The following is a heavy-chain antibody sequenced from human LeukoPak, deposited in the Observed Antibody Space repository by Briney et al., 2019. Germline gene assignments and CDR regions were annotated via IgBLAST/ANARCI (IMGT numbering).Heavy chain of an antibody. CDR2: IRYDGSNK. CDR3: AKTHLTPGVAADY. J-gene: IGHJ4*02. Sequence: RPGGSLRLSCAASGFTFSSYGMHWVRQAPGKGLEWVAFIRYDGSNKYYADSVKGRFTISRDNSKNTLYLRMNSLRAEDTAVYYCAKTHLTPGVAADYWGQGTLVTVSS. CDR1: GFTFSSYG. D-gene: IGHD2-15*01. V-gene: IGHV3-30*02.